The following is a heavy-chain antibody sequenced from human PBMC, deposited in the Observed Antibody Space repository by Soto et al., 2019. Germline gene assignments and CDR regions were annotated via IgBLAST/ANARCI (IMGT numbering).Heavy chain of an antibody. J-gene: IGHJ5*02. CDR2: ISYDGSNK. V-gene: IGHV3-30*03. Sequence: GGSLRLSCAASGFTFSSYGMHWVRQAPGKGLEWVAVISYDGSNKYYADSVKGRFTISRDNSKDTLYLQMNSLRAEDTAVYYCARGFPLWFDPWGQGTLVTVSS. D-gene: IGHD3-16*02. CDR3: ARGFPLWFDP. CDR1: GFTFSSYG.